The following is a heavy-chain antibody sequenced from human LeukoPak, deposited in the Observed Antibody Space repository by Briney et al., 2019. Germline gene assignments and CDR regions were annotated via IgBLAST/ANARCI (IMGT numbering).Heavy chain of an antibody. V-gene: IGHV1-8*01. J-gene: IGHJ4*02. CDR1: GYTFTSHD. Sequence: AASVKVSCKASGYTFTSHDINWVRQATGQGLEWMGWMNPSSANTGYAQKFQGRVTMTRDTSISTAYMELSSLTTEDTAVYYCARGTPFCTSASCYDFWGQGTLVTVSS. D-gene: IGHD2-2*01. CDR3: ARGTPFCTSASCYDF. CDR2: MNPSSANT.